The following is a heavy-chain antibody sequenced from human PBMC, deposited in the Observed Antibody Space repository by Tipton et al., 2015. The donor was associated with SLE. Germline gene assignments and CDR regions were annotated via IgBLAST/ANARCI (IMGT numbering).Heavy chain of an antibody. Sequence: TLSLTCAVYGGSFSGYYWSWIRQPPGKGLEWIGEINHSGSTNYNPSLKSRVTISVDTSKNQFSLKLSSVTAAGTAVYYCARGRGVVGATHFDYWGQGTLVTVSS. D-gene: IGHD1-26*01. J-gene: IGHJ4*02. CDR3: ARGRGVVGATHFDY. CDR1: GGSFSGYY. V-gene: IGHV4-34*01. CDR2: INHSGST.